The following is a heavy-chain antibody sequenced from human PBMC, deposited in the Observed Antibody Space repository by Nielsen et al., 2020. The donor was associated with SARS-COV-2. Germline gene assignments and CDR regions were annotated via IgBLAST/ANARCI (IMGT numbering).Heavy chain of an antibody. CDR3: VYGVLES. D-gene: IGHD3-16*01. J-gene: IGHJ4*02. CDR2: IKTSGGTT. V-gene: IGHV3-23*01. Sequence: GESLKISCAASGFIFSDYAMAWVRQAPGKGLEWVSVIKTSGGTTYYADSVKGRCTISRDNSKNTLFLQLNNLRAEDTAVYYCVYGVLESWGQGTLVIVSS. CDR1: GFIFSDYA.